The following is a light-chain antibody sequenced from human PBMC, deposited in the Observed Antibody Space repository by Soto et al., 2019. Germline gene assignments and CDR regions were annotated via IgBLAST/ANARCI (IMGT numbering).Light chain of an antibody. CDR3: QQDCRSPGWT. J-gene: IGKJ1*01. Sequence: EIVLTQSPGTLSLSPGERATLSCRASQSVSSSYLAWYQQKPGQAPRLLIYGASSRATGIPDRFSGSGSGTDFTLTISRLEPEDFAVYYCQQDCRSPGWTFGQGTKVEIK. CDR2: GAS. CDR1: QSVSSSY. V-gene: IGKV3-20*01.